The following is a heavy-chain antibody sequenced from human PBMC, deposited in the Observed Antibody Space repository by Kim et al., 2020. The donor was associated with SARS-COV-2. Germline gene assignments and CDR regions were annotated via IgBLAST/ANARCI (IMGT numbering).Heavy chain of an antibody. Sequence: SETLSLTCAVYGGSFSGYYWSWIRQPPGKGLEWIGEINHSGSTNYNPSLKSRVTISVDTSKNQFSLKLSSVTAADTAVYYCARGGDYDSSEDWFDPWGQGTLVTVSS. CDR3: ARGGDYDSSEDWFDP. D-gene: IGHD3-22*01. J-gene: IGHJ5*02. V-gene: IGHV4-34*01. CDR1: GGSFSGYY. CDR2: INHSGST.